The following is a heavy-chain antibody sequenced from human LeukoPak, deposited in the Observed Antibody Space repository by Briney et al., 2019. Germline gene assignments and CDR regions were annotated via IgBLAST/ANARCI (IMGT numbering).Heavy chain of an antibody. Sequence: PGGSLRLSCAASGFTFSSYAMSWVRQAPGKGLEWVSVIYSGGSTYYADSVKGRFTISRDNSKNTLYLQMNSLRAEDTAVYYCARGTVFRVFDYWGQGTLVTVSS. CDR2: IYSGGST. D-gene: IGHD3-10*02. V-gene: IGHV3-53*01. J-gene: IGHJ4*02. CDR3: ARGTVFRVFDY. CDR1: GFTFSSYA.